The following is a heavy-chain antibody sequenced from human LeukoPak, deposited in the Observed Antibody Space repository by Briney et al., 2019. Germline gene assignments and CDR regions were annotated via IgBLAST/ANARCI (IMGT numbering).Heavy chain of an antibody. CDR1: GYTFTTYG. D-gene: IGHD1-26*01. V-gene: IGHV1-18*01. CDR3: ARVKARSGSYSLDY. CDR2: ISAHNGDT. Sequence: GSSVTVSCKASGYTFTTYGISWVRQAPGQGLEWMGWISAHNGDTNYAQRLQGRVTMTTDTSTSTDYMELRSLRSDDTAVYYCARVKARSGSYSLDYWGQGTLVT. J-gene: IGHJ4*02.